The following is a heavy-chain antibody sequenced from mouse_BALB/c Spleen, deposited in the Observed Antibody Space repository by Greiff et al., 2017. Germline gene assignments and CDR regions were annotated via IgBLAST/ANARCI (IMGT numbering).Heavy chain of an antibody. J-gene: IGHJ1*01. CDR3: ARVAYCYGSRGYFDV. CDR1: GFTFSSYG. D-gene: IGHD1-1*01. V-gene: IGHV5-6-3*01. Sequence: EVQGVQSGGGLVQPGGSLKLSCAASGFTFSSYGMSWVRQTPDKRLELVATINSNGGSTYYPDSVKGRFTISRDNAKNTLYLQMSSLKSEDTAMYDCARVAYCYGSRGYFDVWGAGTTVTVSS. CDR2: INSNGGST.